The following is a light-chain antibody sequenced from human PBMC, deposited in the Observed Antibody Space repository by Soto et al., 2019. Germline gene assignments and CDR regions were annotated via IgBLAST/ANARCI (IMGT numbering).Light chain of an antibody. CDR1: SSNIGSNT. V-gene: IGLV1-44*01. J-gene: IGLJ2*01. CDR2: SNN. CDR3: AAWDDSLNGVV. Sequence: QPVLTQPPSASGTPGQRVTISCSGSSSNIGSNTVNWYQQLPGTAPKLLIYSNNQLPSGVPDRFSGSTAGASASLAISGLQSEDEADYYCAAWDDSLNGVVFGAGTKVTVL.